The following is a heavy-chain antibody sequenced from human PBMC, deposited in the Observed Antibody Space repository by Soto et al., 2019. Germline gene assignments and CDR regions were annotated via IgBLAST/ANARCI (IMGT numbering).Heavy chain of an antibody. CDR1: GFTFSSYA. CDR2: ISGSGGST. J-gene: IGHJ6*02. Sequence: PGGSLRLSCAASGFTFSSYAMIWVRQAPGKGLEWVSAISGSGGSTYYADSVKGRFTISRDNSKNTLYLQMNSLRAEDTAVYYCAKDMITFGGNPMPFYYGMDVWGQGTTVTVSS. D-gene: IGHD3-16*01. V-gene: IGHV3-23*01. CDR3: AKDMITFGGNPMPFYYGMDV.